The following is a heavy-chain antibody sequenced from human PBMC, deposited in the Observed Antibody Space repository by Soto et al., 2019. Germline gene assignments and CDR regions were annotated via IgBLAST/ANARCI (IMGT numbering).Heavy chain of an antibody. CDR3: VRYLGGGTPAFGY. V-gene: IGHV3-30-3*01. Sequence: QVQLVESGGGVVQPGGSLRLSCAASRFSFSDYAMHWVRQAPGKGLEWVAVISNDGNRKYYADSVKGRFTISRDNSKETLYLQMNGLRPEETAVFYCVRYLGGGTPAFGYWGQGALVTVSS. J-gene: IGHJ4*02. D-gene: IGHD7-27*01. CDR1: RFSFSDYA. CDR2: ISNDGNRK.